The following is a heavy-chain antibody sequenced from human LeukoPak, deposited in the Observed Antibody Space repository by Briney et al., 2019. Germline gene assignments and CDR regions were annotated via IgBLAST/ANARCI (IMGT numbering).Heavy chain of an antibody. J-gene: IGHJ4*02. CDR3: VKDRQRGYSYGFFDY. Sequence: GGSLRLSCSASGFTFSSYAMHWVRQAPGKGLEYVSAISSNGGSTYYADSVKGRFTISRDNSKNTLYLQMSSLRAEDTAVYYCVKDRQRGYSYGFFDYWGRGTLVTVPS. CDR1: GFTFSSYA. CDR2: ISSNGGST. V-gene: IGHV3-64D*06. D-gene: IGHD5-18*01.